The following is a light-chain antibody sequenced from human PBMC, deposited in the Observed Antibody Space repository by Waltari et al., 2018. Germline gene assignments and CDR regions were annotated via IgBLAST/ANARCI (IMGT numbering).Light chain of an antibody. CDR2: GAS. Sequence: EIVMTQSPATLSVSPGERATLSCRASQSVNSNLAWYHQKPGQAPRLLIYGASTRATGIPATVSGSGSGKEFTLTISSLQSEDFAAYYCQQYDKWPLTFGGGTKVEIK. CDR1: QSVNSN. V-gene: IGKV3-15*01. CDR3: QQYDKWPLT. J-gene: IGKJ4*01.